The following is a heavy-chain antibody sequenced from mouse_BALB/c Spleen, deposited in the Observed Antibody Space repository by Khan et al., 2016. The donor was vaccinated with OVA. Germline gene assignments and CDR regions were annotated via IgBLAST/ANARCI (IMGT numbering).Heavy chain of an antibody. CDR1: GYTFTNYG. Sequence: QIQLVQSGPELKKPGETVKISCKASGYTFTNYGMNWVKQAPGKGLKWMGWINTYTGEPTYADDFKGRFAFSLETSARTAYLQINNLKNEDTATDVCARIKPYWYFDVWGEGTTVTVAS. J-gene: IGHJ1*01. CDR3: ARIKPYWYFDV. V-gene: IGHV9-3-1*01. CDR2: INTYTGEP.